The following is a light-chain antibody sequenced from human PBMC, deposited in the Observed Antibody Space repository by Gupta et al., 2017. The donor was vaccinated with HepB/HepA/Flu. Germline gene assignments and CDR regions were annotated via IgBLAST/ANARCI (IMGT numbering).Light chain of an antibody. Sequence: DIQMTPSPSSLSASVGDRVTITCRASQGIRNNLAWFQQKPGKAPKSLIYEASILHSGVPSKFSGSGSGTDFTLTINSLQPEDFATYYCQQYKTDTPTFGGGTKVEI. CDR3: QQYKTDTPT. CDR1: QGIRNN. J-gene: IGKJ4*01. V-gene: IGKV1-16*02. CDR2: EAS.